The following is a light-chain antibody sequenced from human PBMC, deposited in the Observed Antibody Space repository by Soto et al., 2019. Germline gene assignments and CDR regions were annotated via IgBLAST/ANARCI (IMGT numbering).Light chain of an antibody. CDR3: QQYGSSPPWYT. V-gene: IGKV3-20*01. CDR2: GAS. Sequence: EIVLTQSPGTLSLSPGERATLSCRASQSVSSSYLAWYQQKPGQAPRLLIYGASSRATGIPDRFSGSGSGPDFTLTISRLEPEDFAVYYCQQYGSSPPWYTFGQGTKLEIK. CDR1: QSVSSSY. J-gene: IGKJ2*01.